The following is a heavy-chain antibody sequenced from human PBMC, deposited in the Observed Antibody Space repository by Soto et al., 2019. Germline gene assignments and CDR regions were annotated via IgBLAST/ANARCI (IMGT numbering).Heavy chain of an antibody. V-gene: IGHV1-69*10. J-gene: IGHJ5*02. Sequence: GASVKVSCKASGYTFTSYDINWVRQATGQGLEWMGWIIPNLGIANYAQKFQGRVTITADKSTSTAYMELSSLRSEDTAVYYCAGAPGETVSGWFDPWGQGTLVTVSS. CDR1: GYTFTSYD. D-gene: IGHD4-17*01. CDR2: IIPNLGIA. CDR3: AGAPGETVSGWFDP.